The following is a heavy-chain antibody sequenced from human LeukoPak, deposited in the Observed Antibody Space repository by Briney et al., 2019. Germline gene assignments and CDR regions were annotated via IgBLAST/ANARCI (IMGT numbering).Heavy chain of an antibody. CDR2: IFYTGST. J-gene: IGHJ4*02. V-gene: IGHV4-59*08. Sequence: SETLSLTCTVSGGSITSYYWSWFRQPPGKGLEFIGYIFYTGSTNYNPSLKSRVTISVDTSKNQFSLKLSSVTAADTAVYYCARTRYYYNSRSYGAPYYFDYWGQGTLVTVSS. CDR1: GGSITSYY. D-gene: IGHD3-10*01. CDR3: ARTRYYYNSRSYGAPYYFDY.